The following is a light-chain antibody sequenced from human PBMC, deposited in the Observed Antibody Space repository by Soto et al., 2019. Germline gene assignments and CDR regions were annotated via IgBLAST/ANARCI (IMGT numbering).Light chain of an antibody. Sequence: IQFTRAPSFLSASAGDRVSITCRASQAISSYLAWYQQKPGRAPKLLIYAASTLQSGVPSRFSGSGSGTEFTLTITSLQPEDFATYYCQQLNSFPITFGQGTRLEIK. CDR1: QAISSY. V-gene: IGKV1-9*01. CDR2: AAS. CDR3: QQLNSFPIT. J-gene: IGKJ5*01.